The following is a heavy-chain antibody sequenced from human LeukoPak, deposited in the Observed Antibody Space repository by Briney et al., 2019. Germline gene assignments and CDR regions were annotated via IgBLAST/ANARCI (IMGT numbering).Heavy chain of an antibody. Sequence: PGRSLRLSCAASGFTFDDYAMHWVRQAPGKGLEWVSGISWNSGSIGYADSVKGRFTISRDNAKNSLYLQMNSLRAEDTALYYCAKSHCSSTSCPPDYWGQGTLVTVSS. J-gene: IGHJ4*02. V-gene: IGHV3-9*01. CDR3: AKSHCSSTSCPPDY. CDR1: GFTFDDYA. D-gene: IGHD2-2*01. CDR2: ISWNSGSI.